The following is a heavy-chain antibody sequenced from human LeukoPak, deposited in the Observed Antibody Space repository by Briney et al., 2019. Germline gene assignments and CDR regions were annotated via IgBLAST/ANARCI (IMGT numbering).Heavy chain of an antibody. Sequence: ASVKVSCKASGYIFTSYGISGVRQAPGQAREWMGWISSYNGNTNYAQNLQGRVTMTTDTSTSTAYMELRSLRSDDTAVYYCAGDRPYWYFDLWGRGTLVTVSS. CDR3: AGDRPYWYFDL. CDR1: GYIFTSYG. CDR2: ISSYNGNT. V-gene: IGHV1-18*01. J-gene: IGHJ2*01.